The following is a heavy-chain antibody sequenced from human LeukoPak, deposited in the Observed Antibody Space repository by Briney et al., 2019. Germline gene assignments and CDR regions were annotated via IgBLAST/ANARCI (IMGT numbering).Heavy chain of an antibody. V-gene: IGHV3-23*01. J-gene: IGHJ4*02. CDR1: GFTFSSYA. CDR3: AKDLGSGGDSSGYYSYFDY. CDR2: ISGSGGST. D-gene: IGHD3-22*01. Sequence: PGGSLRLSCAASGFTFSSYAMGWVRQAPGKGLEWVSAISGSGGSTYYADSVKGRFTISRDNSKNTLYLQMNSLRAEDTAVYYCAKDLGSGGDSSGYYSYFDYWGQGTLVTVSS.